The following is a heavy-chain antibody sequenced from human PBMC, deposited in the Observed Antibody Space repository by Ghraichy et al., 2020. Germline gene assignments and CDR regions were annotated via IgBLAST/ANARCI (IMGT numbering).Heavy chain of an antibody. CDR2: INHSGST. Sequence: SETLSLTCAVYGGSFSGYYWSWIRQPPGKGLEWIGEINHSGSTNYNPSLKSRVTISVDTSKNQFSLKLSSVTAADTAVYYCARDRSSSWSLASGYGMDVWGQGTTVTVSS. CDR3: ARDRSSSWSLASGYGMDV. J-gene: IGHJ6*02. CDR1: GGSFSGYY. V-gene: IGHV4-34*01. D-gene: IGHD6-13*01.